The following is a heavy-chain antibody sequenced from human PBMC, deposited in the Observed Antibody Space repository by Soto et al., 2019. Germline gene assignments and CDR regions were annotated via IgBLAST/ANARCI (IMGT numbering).Heavy chain of an antibody. CDR1: GFTFSSYA. Sequence: PGGSLRLSCAASGFTFSSYAMHWVRQAPGKGLEWVAVISYDGSNKYYADSVKGRFTISRDNSKNTLYLQMNSLRAEDTAVYYCARGWTGTSVDTAMVDYWGQGTLVAVSS. J-gene: IGHJ4*02. CDR2: ISYDGSNK. CDR3: ARGWTGTSVDTAMVDY. D-gene: IGHD5-18*01. V-gene: IGHV3-30-3*01.